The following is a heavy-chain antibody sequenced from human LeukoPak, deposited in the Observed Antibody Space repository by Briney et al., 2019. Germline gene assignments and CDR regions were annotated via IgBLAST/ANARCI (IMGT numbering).Heavy chain of an antibody. Sequence: GGSLRLSCAASGFTFDDYAMHWVRQAPGKGLEWVSLISGDGGSTYYADSVKGRFTISGDNSKNSLYLQMNSLRTEDTALYYCAKDMENYYDSSGYYQFDYWGQGTLVTVSS. CDR1: GFTFDDYA. J-gene: IGHJ4*02. CDR3: AKDMENYYDSSGYYQFDY. D-gene: IGHD3-22*01. V-gene: IGHV3-43*02. CDR2: ISGDGGST.